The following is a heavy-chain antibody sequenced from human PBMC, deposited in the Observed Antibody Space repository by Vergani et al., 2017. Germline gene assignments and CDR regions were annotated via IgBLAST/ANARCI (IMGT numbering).Heavy chain of an antibody. CDR3: ARPMRLGYCSSTSCYTGAFDI. CDR2: ISSSGSTI. V-gene: IGHV3-11*01. J-gene: IGHJ3*02. CDR1: GFTFSDYY. Sequence: QVQLVESGGGLVKPGGSLRLSCAASGFTFSDYYMSWIRQAPGKGLEWVSYISSSGSTIYYADSVKGRFTISRDNAKNSLYLQMNSLRAADTAVYYCARPMRLGYCSSTSCYTGAFDIWGQGTMVTVSS. D-gene: IGHD2-2*02.